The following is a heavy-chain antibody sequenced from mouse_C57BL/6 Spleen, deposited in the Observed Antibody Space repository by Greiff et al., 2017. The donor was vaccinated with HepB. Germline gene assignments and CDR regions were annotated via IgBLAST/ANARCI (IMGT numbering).Heavy chain of an antibody. J-gene: IGHJ3*01. CDR2: INPSTGGT. V-gene: IGHV1-42*01. CDR1: GYSFTGYY. D-gene: IGHD2-1*01. Sequence: VQLQQSGPELVKPGASVKISCKASGYSFTGYYMNWVEQSPEKSLEWIGEINPSTGGTTYNQKFKAKATLTVDKSSSTAYMQLKSLTSEDSAVYYCARGAPGNYAWFAYWGQGTLVTVSA. CDR3: ARGAPGNYAWFAY.